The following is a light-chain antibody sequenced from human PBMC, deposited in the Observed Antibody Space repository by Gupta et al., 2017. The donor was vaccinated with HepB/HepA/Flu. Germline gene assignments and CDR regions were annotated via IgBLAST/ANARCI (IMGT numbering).Light chain of an antibody. Sequence: SALPQPASVSGSPGQSITISCTGTSSDVGSYNLVSWYQQHPGKAPKLMIYEVSKRPSGVSTRFSCSKSGNTAALTISGLQAEDEADYYCCSYAASSTFHVVFGGGTKLTVL. CDR3: CSYAASSTFHVV. V-gene: IGLV2-23*02. CDR1: SSDVGSYNL. J-gene: IGLJ2*01. CDR2: EVS.